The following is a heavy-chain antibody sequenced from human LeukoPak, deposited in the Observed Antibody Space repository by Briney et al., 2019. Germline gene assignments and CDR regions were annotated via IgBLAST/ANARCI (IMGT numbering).Heavy chain of an antibody. CDR1: GFTFSSYA. V-gene: IGHV3-23*01. J-gene: IGHJ4*02. CDR2: ISGSGGST. D-gene: IGHD2-2*01. CDR3: AKWVVVVPAADSDY. Sequence: GGSLRLSCAASGFTFSSYAMSWVRQAPGKGLEWVSAISGSGGSTYYADSVKGRFTISRDNSKSTLYLQMNSLRAEDTAVYYCAKWVVVVPAADSDYWGQGTLVTVSS.